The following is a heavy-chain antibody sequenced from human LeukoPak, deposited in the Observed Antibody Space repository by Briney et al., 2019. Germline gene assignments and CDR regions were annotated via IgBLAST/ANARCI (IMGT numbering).Heavy chain of an antibody. V-gene: IGHV3-53*01. CDR1: GFTVSSNY. D-gene: IGHD3-22*01. J-gene: IGHJ2*01. Sequence: AGGSLRLSCAASGFTVSSNYMSWARQAPGKGLEWVSVIYSGGSTYYADSVKGRFTISRDNSKNTLYLQMNSLRAEDTAVYYCARDRDRGYLYFDLWGRGTLVTVSS. CDR2: IYSGGST. CDR3: ARDRDRGYLYFDL.